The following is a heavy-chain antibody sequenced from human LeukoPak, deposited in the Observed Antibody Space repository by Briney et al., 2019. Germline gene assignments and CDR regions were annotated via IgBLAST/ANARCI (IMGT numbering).Heavy chain of an antibody. CDR3: ATKQWLAPPPDS. J-gene: IGHJ4*02. V-gene: IGHV3-74*01. D-gene: IGHD6-19*01. CDR2: INTDGTVT. Sequence: GGSLRLSCAPSRFTFSKYWMLWVRQAPGERLESVSRINTDGTVTTYADSVKGRFTVSRDNADNTMFLQMNSVRDEDTAVYYCATKQWLAPPPDSWGQGTPVTVSS. CDR1: RFTFSKYW.